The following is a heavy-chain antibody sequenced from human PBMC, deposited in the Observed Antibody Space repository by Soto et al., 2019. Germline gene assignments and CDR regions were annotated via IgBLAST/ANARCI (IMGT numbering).Heavy chain of an antibody. V-gene: IGHV4-59*08. CDR2: IYYSGST. CDR1: GGSISSYY. CDR3: ARHLGYCSSTNCYAWLAP. D-gene: IGHD2-2*01. Sequence: LSLTCTVSGGSISSYYWSWIRQPPGKGLEWIGYIYYSGSTNYNPSLKSRVTISADTSKNQFSLKLSSVTAADTAVYYCARHLGYCSSTNCYAWLAPWGQGTLVTVSS. J-gene: IGHJ5*02.